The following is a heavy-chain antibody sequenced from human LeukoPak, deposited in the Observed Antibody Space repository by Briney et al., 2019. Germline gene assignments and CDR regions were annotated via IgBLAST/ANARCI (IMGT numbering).Heavy chain of an antibody. Sequence: SETLSLTCAVYGGSFSGYYWSWIRQPPGKGLEWIGEINHSGSTDYNPSLKSRVTISVDTSKNQFSLKLSSVTAADTAVYYCASEARVHYDSSGYYYGWGQGTLVTVSS. D-gene: IGHD3-22*01. CDR3: ASEARVHYDSSGYYYG. V-gene: IGHV4-34*01. CDR1: GGSFSGYY. J-gene: IGHJ4*02. CDR2: INHSGST.